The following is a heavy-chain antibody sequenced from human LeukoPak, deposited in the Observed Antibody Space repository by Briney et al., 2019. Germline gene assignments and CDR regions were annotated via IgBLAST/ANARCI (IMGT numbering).Heavy chain of an antibody. D-gene: IGHD5-18*01. V-gene: IGHV1-18*01. Sequence: GASVKVSCKASGYTFTSNGISWVRQVPGQGLEWMGWISAYNGNTNYAQKLQGRATMTTDTSTSTAYMELRSLRSDDTAVYYCARNQVDTAMALIDYWGQGTLVTVSS. CDR3: ARNQVDTAMALIDY. CDR2: ISAYNGNT. CDR1: GYTFTSNG. J-gene: IGHJ4*02.